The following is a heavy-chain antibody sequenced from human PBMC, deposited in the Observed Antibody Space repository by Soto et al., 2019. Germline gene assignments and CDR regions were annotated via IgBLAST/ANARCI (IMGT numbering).Heavy chain of an antibody. CDR2: ISYTESA. V-gene: IGHV4-59*08. J-gene: IGHJ4*02. CDR3: VRHTYSNTWPDY. Sequence: SETLSLTCTVSGGSISSYYWSWIRQPPGKGLEWIGYISYTESASYNPSLKSRVTMLVDSSKNQLSLKLSSVTAADTAVYYCVRHTYSNTWPDYWGQGTLVTVSS. D-gene: IGHD6-13*01. CDR1: GGSISSYY.